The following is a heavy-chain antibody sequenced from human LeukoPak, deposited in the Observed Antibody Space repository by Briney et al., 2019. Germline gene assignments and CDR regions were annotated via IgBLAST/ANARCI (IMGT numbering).Heavy chain of an antibody. J-gene: IGHJ6*03. CDR3: AKQLAARQNYYYYMDV. CDR1: GFSFTSYA. CDR2: ITDSGGST. V-gene: IGHV3-23*01. Sequence: GGSLRLSCAASGFSFTSYAMSWVRQAPGKGLEWVSAITDSGGSTYYADSVKGRFTVTRDNSKNTLYLQMNSLRAEDTAVYYCAKQLAARQNYYYYMDVWGKGTTVTVSS. D-gene: IGHD6-6*01.